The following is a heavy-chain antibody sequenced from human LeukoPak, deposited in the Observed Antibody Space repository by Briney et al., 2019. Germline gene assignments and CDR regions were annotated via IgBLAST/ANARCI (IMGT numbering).Heavy chain of an antibody. CDR3: TTAPYDGRDY. Sequence: GGSLRLSCEASRFTFSSAWMSWVRQSSGKGLEWVGRIKSKADGGATDYAAPVKGRFSVSRDDSDNIFYLQMNSLKTEDTGVYYCTTAPYDGRDYWGQGTLVTVSS. J-gene: IGHJ4*02. D-gene: IGHD4-23*01. V-gene: IGHV3-15*01. CDR1: RFTFSSAW. CDR2: IKSKADGGAT.